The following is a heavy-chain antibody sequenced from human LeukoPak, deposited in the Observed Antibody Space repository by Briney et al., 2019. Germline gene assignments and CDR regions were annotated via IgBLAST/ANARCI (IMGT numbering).Heavy chain of an antibody. J-gene: IGHJ4*02. Sequence: PGGSLRLSCAASGFTVSSNYMSWVRQAPGKGLEWVSIISGSGGSTYYADSVKARFTISRDNSKNTLYLQMNNLRAEDTAIYYCAKDQLERRAYYFDYWGQGTLVTVSS. CDR1: GFTVSSNY. CDR3: AKDQLERRAYYFDY. D-gene: IGHD1-1*01. V-gene: IGHV3-23*01. CDR2: ISGSGGST.